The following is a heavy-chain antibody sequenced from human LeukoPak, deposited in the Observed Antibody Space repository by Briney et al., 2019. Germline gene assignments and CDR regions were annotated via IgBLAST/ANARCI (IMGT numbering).Heavy chain of an antibody. CDR3: ANRRAVTGTGFDY. CDR1: GFTFSSYA. D-gene: IGHD6-13*01. Sequence: GSLRLSCAASGFTFSSYAMSWVRQAPGKGLEWVSAISGAGGSTYYADSVKGRFTISRDNSKNTLYLQMNGLRAEDTAVYYCANRRAVTGTGFDYWGQGTLVTVPS. J-gene: IGHJ4*02. CDR2: ISGAGGST. V-gene: IGHV3-23*01.